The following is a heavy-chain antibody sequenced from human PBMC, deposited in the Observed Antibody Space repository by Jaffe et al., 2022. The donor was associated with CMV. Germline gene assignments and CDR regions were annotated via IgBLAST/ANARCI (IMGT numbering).Heavy chain of an antibody. J-gene: IGHJ6*02. CDR1: GFTFSSYD. CDR2: IGTAGDT. V-gene: IGHV3-13*01. D-gene: IGHD1-26*01. CDR3: ARTYSGSYNYYYYGMDV. Sequence: EVQLVESGGGLVQPGGSLRLSCAASGFTFSSYDMHWVRQATGKGLEWVSAIGTAGDTYYPGSVKGRFTISRENAKNSLYLQMNSLRAGDTAVYYCARTYSGSYNYYYYGMDVWGQGTTVTVSS.